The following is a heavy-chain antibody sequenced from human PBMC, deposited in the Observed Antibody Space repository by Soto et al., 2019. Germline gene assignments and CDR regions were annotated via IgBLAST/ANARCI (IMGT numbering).Heavy chain of an antibody. J-gene: IGHJ4*02. CDR2: IWYDGSNK. V-gene: IGHV3-33*01. D-gene: IGHD1-26*01. CDR3: ARELAGWEIDY. CDR1: GFTFSSYG. Sequence: GGSLRLSCAASGFTFSSYGMHWVRQAPGKGLEWVAVIWYDGSNKYYADSVKGRFTISRDNSKNTLYLQMNSLRAEDTAVYYCARELAGWEIDYWGQGTLVTVSS.